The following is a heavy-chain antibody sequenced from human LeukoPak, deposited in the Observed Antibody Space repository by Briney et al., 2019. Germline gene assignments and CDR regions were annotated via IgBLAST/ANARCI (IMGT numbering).Heavy chain of an antibody. D-gene: IGHD5-24*01. CDR1: GYTFTGYY. CDR2: INPSGGST. V-gene: IGHV1-46*01. CDR3: ARGDGYNLGYYYYGMDV. J-gene: IGHJ6*02. Sequence: ASVKVSCKASGYTFTGYYMHWVRQAPGQGLEWMGWINPSGGSTSYAQKFQGRVTMTRDTSTSTVYMELSSLRSEDTAVYYCARGDGYNLGYYYYGMDVWGQGTTVTVSS.